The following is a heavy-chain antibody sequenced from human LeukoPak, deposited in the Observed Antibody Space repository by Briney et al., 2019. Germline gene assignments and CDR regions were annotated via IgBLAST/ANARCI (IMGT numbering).Heavy chain of an antibody. CDR3: AREADYSNYNNWFDP. J-gene: IGHJ5*02. D-gene: IGHD4-11*01. V-gene: IGHV3-30*19. Sequence: GRSLRLSCAASGFTFSSYGMHWVRQAPGKGLEWVAVIWYDGSNKYYADSVKGRFTISRDNSKNTLYLQMNSLRAEDTAVYYCAREADYSNYNNWFDPWGQGTLVTVSS. CDR2: IWYDGSNK. CDR1: GFTFSSYG.